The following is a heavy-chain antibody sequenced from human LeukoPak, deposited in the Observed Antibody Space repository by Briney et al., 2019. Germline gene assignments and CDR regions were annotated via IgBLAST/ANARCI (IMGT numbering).Heavy chain of an antibody. CDR1: GFTFSTYW. V-gene: IGHV3-7*01. J-gene: IGHJ4*02. D-gene: IGHD3-10*01. Sequence: GGSLRLSCTASGFTFSTYWMTWVRQAPGKGLEWVANINQDGTEKYYVDSVKGRFTISRDNAKNSLDLQMNSLRVEDAGIYYCVKVAKYYYGSETYYFFEHWGQGTPVTASS. CDR3: VKVAKYYYGSETYYFFEH. CDR2: INQDGTEK.